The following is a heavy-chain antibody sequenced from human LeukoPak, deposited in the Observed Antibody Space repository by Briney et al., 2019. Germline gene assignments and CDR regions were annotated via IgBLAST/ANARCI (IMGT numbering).Heavy chain of an antibody. CDR1: GGSFSGSY. CDR3: ARGDYDSSGYPHLFDY. D-gene: IGHD3-22*01. V-gene: IGHV4-34*01. CDR2: INHSGST. Sequence: SETLSLTCAVYGGSFSGSYWSWIRQPPGKGLEWIGEINHSGSTNYNPSLKSRVTISVDTSKNQFSLKLSFVTAADMAVYYCARGDYDSSGYPHLFDYWGQGTLVTVSS. J-gene: IGHJ4*02.